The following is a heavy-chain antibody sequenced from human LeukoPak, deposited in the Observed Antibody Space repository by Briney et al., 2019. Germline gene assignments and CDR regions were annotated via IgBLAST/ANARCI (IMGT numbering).Heavy chain of an antibody. J-gene: IGHJ4*02. CDR3: ARGDGYSIYYFDY. V-gene: IGHV4-39*01. Sequence: SETLSLTCTVSGGSISSSNYYWGWIRQPPGRGLEWIGSMYYSGSTFYNPSLNSRVTMSVDTSKNQFSLKLSSVTAADTAVYYCARGDGYSIYYFDYWGQGTLVTVSS. CDR1: GGSISSSNYY. CDR2: MYYSGST. D-gene: IGHD5-18*01.